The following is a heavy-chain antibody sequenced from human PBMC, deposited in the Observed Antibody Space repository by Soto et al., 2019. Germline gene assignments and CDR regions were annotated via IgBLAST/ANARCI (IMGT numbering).Heavy chain of an antibody. CDR3: ARWLDYGDYESWEDYYYYGMDV. V-gene: IGHV1-18*01. D-gene: IGHD4-17*01. CDR1: GYTFTSYG. J-gene: IGHJ6*02. CDR2: ISAYNGNT. Sequence: GASVKVSCKASGYTFTSYGISWVRKAPGQGLEWMGWISAYNGNTNYAQKLQGRVTMTTDTSTSTAYMELRSLRSDDTAVYYCARWLDYGDYESWEDYYYYGMDVWGQGTTVTVSS.